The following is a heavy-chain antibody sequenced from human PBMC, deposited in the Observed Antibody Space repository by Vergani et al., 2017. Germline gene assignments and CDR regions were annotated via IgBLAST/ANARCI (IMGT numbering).Heavy chain of an antibody. D-gene: IGHD3-10*01. J-gene: IGHJ3*01. CDR2: IYPGDSEV. Sequence: EVQLVQSGAEVKKPGESLKISCQGSGYSITNYWIAWVRQRPGRGLEWMGIIYPGDSEVKSNPTFRGQVIFSVDTSVNTAYLQWRSLQASDTATYFCASXGHGSENGGALQLWGQGTNITVSS. CDR1: GYSITNYW. V-gene: IGHV5-51*03. CDR3: ASXGHGSENGGALQL.